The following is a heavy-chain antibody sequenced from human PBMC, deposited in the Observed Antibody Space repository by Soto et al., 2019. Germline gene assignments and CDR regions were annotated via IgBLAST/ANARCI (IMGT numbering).Heavy chain of an antibody. J-gene: IGHJ4*02. V-gene: IGHV4-39*01. D-gene: IGHD1-26*01. CDR1: GGSISSSSYY. Sequence: SETLSLTCTVSGGSISSSSYYSGWIRQPPGKGLEWIGSIYYSGGTYYNPSLKSRVTMSVDTSKNHFSLKLSSVTAADTAVYYCARPSGSYLFYFDYWGQGTLVTVSS. CDR2: IYYSGGT. CDR3: ARPSGSYLFYFDY.